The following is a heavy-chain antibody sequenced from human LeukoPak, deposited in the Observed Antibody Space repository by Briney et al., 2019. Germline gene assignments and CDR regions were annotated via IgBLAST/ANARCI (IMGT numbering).Heavy chain of an antibody. Sequence: PSETLSLTCTVSGYSISSGYYWGWIRQPPGKGLEWIGSIYHSGSTYYNPSLKSRVTISVDTSKNQFSLKLSCATAAETAVYSCASPRRVRFLEWLLYHYWGQGTLVTVSS. D-gene: IGHD3-3*01. V-gene: IGHV4-38-2*02. J-gene: IGHJ4*02. CDR1: GYSISSGYY. CDR2: IYHSGST. CDR3: ASPRRVRFLEWLLYHY.